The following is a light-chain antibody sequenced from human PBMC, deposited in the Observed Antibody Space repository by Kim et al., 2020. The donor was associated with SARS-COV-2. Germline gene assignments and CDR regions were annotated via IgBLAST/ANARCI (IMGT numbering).Light chain of an antibody. CDR2: GAS. CDR1: ESVSTS. J-gene: IGKJ2*03. V-gene: IGKV3-15*01. Sequence: ASPGETVTLACRATESVSTSLAWYQQRPGQAPTLLIYGASTRATGIPARFTGSGSGSQFTLTIRGLQSEDFAVYHCHQYHTWPYSFGRGTKLEI. CDR3: HQYHTWPYS.